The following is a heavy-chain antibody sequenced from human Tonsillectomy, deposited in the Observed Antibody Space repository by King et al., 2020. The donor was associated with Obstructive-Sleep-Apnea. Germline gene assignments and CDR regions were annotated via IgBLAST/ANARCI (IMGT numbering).Heavy chain of an antibody. V-gene: IGHV3-33*01. Sequence: VQLVESGGGVVQAGRSLRLFCTTSGFTFSSHGMHWVRQAPGKGLEWVAAIWWDGSRQCYADSVKGRFTVSRDDSKSTLYLQMNSLRAEDTAVYYCARDPSSTLDYWGQGTRVTVSS. CDR2: IWWDGSRQ. CDR1: GFTFSSHG. J-gene: IGHJ4*02. CDR3: ARDPSSTLDY. D-gene: IGHD6-13*01.